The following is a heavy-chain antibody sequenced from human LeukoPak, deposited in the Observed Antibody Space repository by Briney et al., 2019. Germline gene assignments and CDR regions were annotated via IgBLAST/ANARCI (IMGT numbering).Heavy chain of an antibody. CDR2: IYYRGST. V-gene: IGHV4-59*01. CDR1: GGSISTYY. J-gene: IGHJ2*01. Sequence: PSETLSLTCTVSGGSISTYYWSWIRQPPGKELQWIGYIYYRGSTNYNPSLKSRVTISVDTSKNQFSLQLSSVTAADTAVYYCARGGYTTGGYWYLDLWGRGTLVTVSS. D-gene: IGHD4-17*01. CDR3: ARGGYTTGGYWYLDL.